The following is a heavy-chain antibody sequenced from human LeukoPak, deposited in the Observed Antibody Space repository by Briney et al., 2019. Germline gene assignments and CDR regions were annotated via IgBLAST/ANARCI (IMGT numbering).Heavy chain of an antibody. CDR3: ARAGYSSSWPKWGSPYNWFDP. D-gene: IGHD6-13*01. Sequence: GGSLRLSCAASGFTFSTNGMHWVRQAPGKGLEWVAVISYDGSNKYYADSVKGRFTISRDNSKNTLHLQMNSLRAEDTAVYYCARAGYSSSWPKWGSPYNWFDPWGQGTLVTVSS. J-gene: IGHJ5*02. CDR2: ISYDGSNK. V-gene: IGHV3-30*19. CDR1: GFTFSTNG.